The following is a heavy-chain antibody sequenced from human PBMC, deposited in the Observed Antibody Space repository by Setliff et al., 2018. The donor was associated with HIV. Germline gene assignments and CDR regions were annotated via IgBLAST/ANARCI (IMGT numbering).Heavy chain of an antibody. Sequence: QAGGSLRLSCTVSGFTFTKSAMNWVRQAPGKGLEWVSVISANGGSTYSADSVKGRFTISRDNTKNTVYLQMNSLRAEDTAVYFCAKDVMQGGWGSLSYFDSWGQGTLVTVSS. CDR1: GFTFTKSA. J-gene: IGHJ4*02. CDR3: AKDVMQGGWGSLSYFDS. V-gene: IGHV3-23*01. D-gene: IGHD3-16*01. CDR2: ISANGGST.